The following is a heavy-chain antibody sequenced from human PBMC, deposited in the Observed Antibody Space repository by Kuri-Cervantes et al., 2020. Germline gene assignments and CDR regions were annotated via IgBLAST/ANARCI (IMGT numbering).Heavy chain of an antibody. V-gene: IGHV1-69*05. CDR2: IIPIFATT. J-gene: IGHJ3*02. CDR1: GGTLSRYG. Sequence: SVKVSCKASGGTLSRYGISWVRQASGQGLEWMRGIIPIFATTNYAQKFQGRVAITTDESTSTAYMELSSLTSEDTAVYYCARGRSGGSPVWHAFDIWGQGTMVTVSS. CDR3: ARGRSGGSPVWHAFDI. D-gene: IGHD2-15*01.